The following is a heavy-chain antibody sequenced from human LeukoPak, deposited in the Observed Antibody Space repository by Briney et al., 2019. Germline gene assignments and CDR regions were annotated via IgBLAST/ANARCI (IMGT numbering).Heavy chain of an antibody. V-gene: IGHV1-24*01. Sequence: ASVKVSCKASGYTFTSYYMHWVRQAPGKGLEWMGGFDPEDGETIYAQKFQGRVTMTEDTSTDTAYMELSSLRSEDTAVYYCATLYYDSSGLIGWGQGTLVTVSS. D-gene: IGHD3-22*01. CDR3: ATLYYDSSGLIG. J-gene: IGHJ4*02. CDR1: GYTFTSYY. CDR2: FDPEDGET.